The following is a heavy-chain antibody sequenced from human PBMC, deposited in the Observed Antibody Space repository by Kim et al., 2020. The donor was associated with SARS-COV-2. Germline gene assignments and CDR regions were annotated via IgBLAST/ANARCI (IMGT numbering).Heavy chain of an antibody. J-gene: IGHJ1*01. CDR1: GGSFSGYY. Sequence: SETLSLTCAVYGGSFSGYYWSWIRQPPGKGLEWIGEINHSGSTNYNPSLKSRVTISVDTSKNQFSLKLSSVTAADTAVYYCARGVFGGSHRPWYFQHWGQGTLVTVSS. CDR3: ARGVFGGSHRPWYFQH. CDR2: INHSGST. V-gene: IGHV4-34*01. D-gene: IGHD1-26*01.